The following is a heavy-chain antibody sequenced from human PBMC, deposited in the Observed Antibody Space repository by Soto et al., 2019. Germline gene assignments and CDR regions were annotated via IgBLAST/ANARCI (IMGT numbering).Heavy chain of an antibody. D-gene: IGHD2-21*02. V-gene: IGHV3-21*01. CDR1: GFTFSSYS. Sequence: GSLRLSCAASGFTFSSYSMNWVRQAPGKGLEWVSSISSSSSYIYYADSVKGRFTISRDNAKNSLYLQMNSLRAEDTAVYYCARDPGIVVVTNTFDYWGQGTLVTVSS. J-gene: IGHJ4*02. CDR2: ISSSSSYI. CDR3: ARDPGIVVVTNTFDY.